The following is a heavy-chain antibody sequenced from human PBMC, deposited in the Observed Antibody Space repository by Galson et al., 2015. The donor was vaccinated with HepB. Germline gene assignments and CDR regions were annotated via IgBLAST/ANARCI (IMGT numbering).Heavy chain of an antibody. J-gene: IGHJ3*02. CDR3: AKYFYGSGSYSFDI. CDR1: GFIFSSYA. CDR2: ITGSGDTT. Sequence: SLRLSCAASGFIFSSYAMSWVRQAPGKGLEWVSTITGSGDTTFYADSVKGRFTISRDNSKNTLYLQMNSLRAEDTALYYCAKYFYGSGSYSFDIWGQGTMVTVSS. V-gene: IGHV3-23*01. D-gene: IGHD3-10*01.